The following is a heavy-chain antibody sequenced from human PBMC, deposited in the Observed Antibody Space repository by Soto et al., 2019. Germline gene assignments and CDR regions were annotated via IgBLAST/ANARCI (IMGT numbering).Heavy chain of an antibody. D-gene: IGHD6-19*01. Sequence: PGRPMILSWAAAGGTISSYGRHWVSKKPGKGLEWVAVIWYDGSNKYYADSVKGRFTISRDNSKNTLYLQMNSLRAEDTAVYYCARDPSIAVAGPDAFDIWGQGTMVTVSS. CDR2: IWYDGSNK. J-gene: IGHJ3*02. CDR1: GGTISSYG. V-gene: IGHV3-33*01. CDR3: ARDPSIAVAGPDAFDI.